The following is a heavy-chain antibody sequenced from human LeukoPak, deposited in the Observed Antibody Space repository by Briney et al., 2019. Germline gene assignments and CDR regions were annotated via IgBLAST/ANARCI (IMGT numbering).Heavy chain of an antibody. V-gene: IGHV1-69*05. J-gene: IGHJ4*02. CDR2: IIPIFGTE. D-gene: IGHD5-24*01. Sequence: ASVKVSCKASGGTFSSYAISWVRQAPGQGLEWMGGIIPIFGTENYAQKFQGRVTITTDESTSTAYMELSSQRSEDTAVYYCHEASGGYNYSDYWGQGTLVTVSS. CDR1: GGTFSSYA. CDR3: HEASGGYNYSDY.